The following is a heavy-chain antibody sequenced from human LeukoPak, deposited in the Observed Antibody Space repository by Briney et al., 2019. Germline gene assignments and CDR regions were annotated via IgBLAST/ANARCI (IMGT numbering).Heavy chain of an antibody. CDR3: ARTHYCSGGSCYSRGLDY. CDR1: GGSFSGYY. V-gene: IGHV4-34*01. D-gene: IGHD2-15*01. J-gene: IGHJ4*02. Sequence: SETLSLTCAVYGGSFSGYYWSWIRQPPGKGLEWIGEINHSGSTNYNPSLKSRVTISVDTSKNQFSLKLSSVTAADTAVYYCARTHYCSGGSCYSRGLDYWGQGTLVTVSS. CDR2: INHSGST.